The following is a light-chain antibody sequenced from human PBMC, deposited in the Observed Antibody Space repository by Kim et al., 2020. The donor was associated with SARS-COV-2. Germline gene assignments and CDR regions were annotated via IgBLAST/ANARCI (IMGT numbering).Light chain of an antibody. CDR1: NIGSKN. CDR2: RDS. Sequence: VALGRTARITCGGNNIGSKNVHWYQQKPGQAPVLVIYRDSNRPSGIPERFSGSNSGNTATLTISRAQAGDEADYYCQVWDSSTAGVFGGGTKLTVL. V-gene: IGLV3-9*01. J-gene: IGLJ3*02. CDR3: QVWDSSTAGV.